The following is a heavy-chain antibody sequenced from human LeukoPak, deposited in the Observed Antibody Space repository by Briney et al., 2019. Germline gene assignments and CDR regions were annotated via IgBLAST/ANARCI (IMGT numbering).Heavy chain of an antibody. J-gene: IGHJ6*02. Sequence: SETLSLTCTVSGGSTSSYYWSWIRQPPGKGLEWIGYIYYSGSTNYNPSLKSRVTISVDTSKNQFSLKLSSVTAADAAVYYCASLKVPLDYYYYYGMDVWGQGTTVTVSS. V-gene: IGHV4-59*08. CDR2: IYYSGST. CDR3: ASLKVPLDYYYYYGMDV. D-gene: IGHD3-10*01. CDR1: GGSTSSYY.